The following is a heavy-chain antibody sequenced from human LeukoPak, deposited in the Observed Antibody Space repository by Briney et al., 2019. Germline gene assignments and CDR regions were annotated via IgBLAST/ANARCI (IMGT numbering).Heavy chain of an antibody. D-gene: IGHD3-10*01. CDR3: AAYLRSGSLRGNLDY. CDR2: ISGSGGST. V-gene: IGHV3-23*01. CDR1: GFTFSDYG. Sequence: GGSLRLSCAASGFTFSDYGVSWVRQAPGKGLEWVSGISGSGGSTYYADSVKGRFTISRDNSKNTLYLQMNGLRAEDTVVYYCAAYLRSGSLRGNLDYWGQGTLVTVSS. J-gene: IGHJ4*02.